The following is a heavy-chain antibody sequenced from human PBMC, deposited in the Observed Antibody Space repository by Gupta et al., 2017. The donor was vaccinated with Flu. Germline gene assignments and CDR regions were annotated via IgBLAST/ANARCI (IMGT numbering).Heavy chain of an antibody. CDR3: ARDLGNGYYYYGMDV. V-gene: IGHV4-34*01. D-gene: IGHD7-27*01. Sequence: QPPGKGLEWIGEINHSGSTNYNPSLKSRVTISVDTSKNQFSLKLSSVTAADTAVYYCARDLGNGYYYYGMDVWGQGTTVTVSS. CDR2: INHSGST. J-gene: IGHJ6*02.